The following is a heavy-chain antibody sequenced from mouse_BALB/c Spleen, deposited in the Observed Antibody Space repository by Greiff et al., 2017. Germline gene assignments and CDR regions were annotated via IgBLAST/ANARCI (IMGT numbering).Heavy chain of an antibody. CDR3: ARDPSYGSSSYFDV. D-gene: IGHD1-1*01. CDR1: GFSLTGYG. CDR2: IWGDGST. Sequence: VQRVESGPGLVAPSQSLSITCTVSGFSLTGYGVNWVRQPPGKGLEWLGMIWGDGSTDYNSALKSRLSISKDNSKSQVFLKMNSLQTDDTARYYCARDPSYGSSSYFDVWGAGTTVTVSS. V-gene: IGHV2-6-7*01. J-gene: IGHJ1*01.